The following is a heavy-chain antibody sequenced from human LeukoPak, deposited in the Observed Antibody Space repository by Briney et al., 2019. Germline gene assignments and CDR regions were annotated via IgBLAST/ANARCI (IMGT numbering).Heavy chain of an antibody. CDR3: ARALLKGPEEYFDY. CDR2: IHSGGTT. V-gene: IGHV3-66*01. CDR1: GFTVSNNY. J-gene: IGHJ4*02. Sequence: GGSLRLSCAASGFTVSNNYMSWVRQAPGKGLDWVSVIHSGGTTHYADSVRGRFTISRDNSKNTLFLQMNSLRAEDTAVYYCARALLKGPEEYFDYWGQGTLVTVSS.